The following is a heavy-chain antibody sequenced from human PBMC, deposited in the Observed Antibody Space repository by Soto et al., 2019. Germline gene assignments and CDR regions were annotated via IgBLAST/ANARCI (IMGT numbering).Heavy chain of an antibody. J-gene: IGHJ4*02. CDR2: MNPNSGNT. CDR3: ARKSYSSGWYLPSPEYYLDY. Sequence: QVQLVQSGAEVKKPGASVKVSCKASGYTFTSYDINWVRQATGQGLEWMGWMNPNSGNTGYAQKFQGRVTMTRNTSISTAYMELSSLRSEDTAVYYCARKSYSSGWYLPSPEYYLDYWGQGTLVTVSS. CDR1: GYTFTSYD. D-gene: IGHD6-19*01. V-gene: IGHV1-8*01.